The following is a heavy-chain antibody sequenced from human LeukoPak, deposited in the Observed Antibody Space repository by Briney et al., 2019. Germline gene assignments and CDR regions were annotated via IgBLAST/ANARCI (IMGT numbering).Heavy chain of an antibody. Sequence: ASVKVSCKASGYTFTGYYMHWVRQAPGQGLEWMGWINPNSGGTNYAQKFQGWVTMTRDTSISTAYMELSRLRSDGTAVYYCARDHRKSGSYKFSWGYLVGEFDYWGQGTLVTVSS. J-gene: IGHJ4*02. V-gene: IGHV1-2*04. CDR2: INPNSGGT. CDR1: GYTFTGYY. D-gene: IGHD1-26*01. CDR3: ARDHRKSGSYKFSWGYLVGEFDY.